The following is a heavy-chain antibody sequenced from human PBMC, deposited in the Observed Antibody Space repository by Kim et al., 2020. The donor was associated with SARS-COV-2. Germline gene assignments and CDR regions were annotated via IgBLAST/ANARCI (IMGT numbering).Heavy chain of an antibody. J-gene: IGHJ4*02. V-gene: IGHV3-43*01. Sequence: VKGRFTISRDNSKNSLYLQMNSLRTEDTAVYYCAKAPLVAAAGRGGYFDYWGQGTLVTVSS. CDR3: AKAPLVAAAGRGGYFDY. D-gene: IGHD6-13*01.